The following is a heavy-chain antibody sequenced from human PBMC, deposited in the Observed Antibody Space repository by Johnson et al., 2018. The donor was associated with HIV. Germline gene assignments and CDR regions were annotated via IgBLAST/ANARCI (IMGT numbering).Heavy chain of an antibody. V-gene: IGHV3-7*01. CDR2: IKQDGSEK. D-gene: IGHD3-22*01. Sequence: QLVESGGGLVQPGGSLRLSCAASGFTFSSYWMSWVRQAPGKGLEWVANIKQDGSEKYYVDSVKGRFTISRDNAKNSLYLQMNSLRAEDTAVYYCARSPLGDSSGYYAFDIWGQGTMVTVSS. CDR3: ARSPLGDSSGYYAFDI. CDR1: GFTFSSYW. J-gene: IGHJ3*02.